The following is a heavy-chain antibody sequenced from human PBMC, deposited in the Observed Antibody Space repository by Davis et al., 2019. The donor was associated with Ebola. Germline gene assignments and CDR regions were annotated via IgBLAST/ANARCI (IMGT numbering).Heavy chain of an antibody. J-gene: IGHJ5*02. CDR3: ARLGCSGGSTPCWFDP. CDR1: GYSFTSYW. D-gene: IGHD2-15*01. CDR2: IDPSDSYT. Sequence: GESLKIPCKGSGYSFTSYWISWVRQMPGKGLEWLGRIDPSDSYTNYSPSFQGHVTISADKSISTAYLQWSSLKASDTAMYYCARLGCSGGSTPCWFDPWGQGTLVTVSS. V-gene: IGHV5-10-1*01.